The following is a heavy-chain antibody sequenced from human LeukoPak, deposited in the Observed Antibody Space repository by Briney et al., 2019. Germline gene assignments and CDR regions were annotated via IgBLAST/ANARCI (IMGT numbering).Heavy chain of an antibody. CDR2: IYWNDDK. CDR3: AHRRELLWFGEPKGTFDP. J-gene: IGHJ5*02. CDR1: GFSLSTSGVG. V-gene: IGHV2-5*01. D-gene: IGHD3-10*01. Sequence: SGPTLVNPTQTLTLTCTFSGFSLSTSGVGVGWIRQPPGKALEWLALIYWNDDKRYSPSLKSRLTITKDTSKNQVVLTMTNMDPVDTATYYCAHRRELLWFGEPKGTFDPWGQGTLVTVSS.